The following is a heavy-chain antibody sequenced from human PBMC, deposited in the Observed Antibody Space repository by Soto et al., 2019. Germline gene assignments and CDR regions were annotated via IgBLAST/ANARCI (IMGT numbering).Heavy chain of an antibody. CDR1: GFTFSSYW. CDR3: ARDQNIAVAGTGLAY. D-gene: IGHD6-19*01. CDR2: IKQDGSEK. V-gene: IGHV3-7*01. Sequence: GGSLRLSCAASGFTFSSYWMSWVRQAPGKGLEWVANIKQDGSEKYYVDSVKGRFTISRDNAKNSLYLQMNSLRAEDTAVYYCARDQNIAVAGTGLAYWGQGTLVTVSS. J-gene: IGHJ4*02.